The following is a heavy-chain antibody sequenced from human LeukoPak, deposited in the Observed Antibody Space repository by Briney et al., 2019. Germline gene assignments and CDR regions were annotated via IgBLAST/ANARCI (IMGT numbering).Heavy chain of an antibody. V-gene: IGHV3-7*01. CDR2: MNQDGSEK. CDR3: AREGSYLDAFDL. J-gene: IGHJ3*01. Sequence: PGGSLRLSCVASGFTFRNNWMSWVRQAPGKGLEWVANMNQDGSEKDYVDSVKGRFTISRDNAKNSLYLQMSSLRAEDTAVYYCAREGSYLDAFDLWAKGQWSPSLQ. CDR1: GFTFRNNW. D-gene: IGHD1-26*01.